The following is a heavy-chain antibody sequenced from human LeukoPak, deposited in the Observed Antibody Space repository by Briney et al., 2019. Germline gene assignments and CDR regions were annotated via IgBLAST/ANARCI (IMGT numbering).Heavy chain of an antibody. J-gene: IGHJ6*02. CDR2: IYYSGST. V-gene: IGHV4-59*01. CDR1: GGSIGSYY. CDR3: ARGIRSITMVRGVPRNYYGMDV. D-gene: IGHD3-10*01. Sequence: PSETLSLTCTVSGGSIGSYYWSWIRQPPGKGLEWIGYIYYSGSTNYNPSLKSRVTISVDTSKNQFSLKLSSVTAADTAVYYCARGIRSITMVRGVPRNYYGMDVWGQGTTVTVSS.